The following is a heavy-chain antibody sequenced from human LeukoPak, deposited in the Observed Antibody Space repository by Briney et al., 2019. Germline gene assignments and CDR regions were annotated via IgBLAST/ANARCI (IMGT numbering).Heavy chain of an antibody. Sequence: PGRSLRLSCTAFGFSFGDDAWSWFRQAPGRGLEFVSFIRKKGYGETTDYAASVRGRFTISRDDAKSTAYLQMNSLEIEDTALYYCSRGLHDYGDSNYYFDQWGRGTQVTVSS. CDR2: IRKKGYGETT. CDR3: SRGLHDYGDSNYYFDQ. V-gene: IGHV3-49*03. CDR1: GFSFGDDA. J-gene: IGHJ4*02. D-gene: IGHD4-17*01.